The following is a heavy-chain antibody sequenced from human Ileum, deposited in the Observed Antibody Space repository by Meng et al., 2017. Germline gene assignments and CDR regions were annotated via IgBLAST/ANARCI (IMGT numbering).Heavy chain of an antibody. CDR1: GGSISNYC. D-gene: IGHD2-2*01. Sequence: VQLQASGPRPHTPSGPLSLTCHVVGGSISNYCWSWIRPPAGKGLEWIGRIYASVSTNSNPSLKTRITMSVDTSKSQFSLKLTSITAADTAVYYCVRDGSSSSGGTLWGRGTLVTVSS. V-gene: IGHV4-4*07. CDR3: VRDGSSSSGGTL. CDR2: IYASVST. J-gene: IGHJ2*01.